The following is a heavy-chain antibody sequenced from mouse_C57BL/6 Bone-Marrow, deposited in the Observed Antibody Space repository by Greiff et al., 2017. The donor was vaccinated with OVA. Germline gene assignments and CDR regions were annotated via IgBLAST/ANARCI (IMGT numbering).Heavy chain of an antibody. D-gene: IGHD1-1*01. CDR3: ARGGYGSRAWFAY. V-gene: IGHV3-1*01. Sequence: EVQLQESGPGMVKPSQSLSLTCTVTGYSITSGYDWHWIRHFPGNKLEWMGYISYSGSTNYNPSLKSRISISHDTSKNHFFLKLNSVTTEDTATYYGARGGYGSRAWFAYWGQGTLVTVSA. CDR1: GYSITSGYD. J-gene: IGHJ3*01. CDR2: ISYSGST.